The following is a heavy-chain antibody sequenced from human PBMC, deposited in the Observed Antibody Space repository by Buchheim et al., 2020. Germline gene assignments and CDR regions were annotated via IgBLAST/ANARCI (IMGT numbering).Heavy chain of an antibody. CDR2: INHSGST. CDR3: ARGRGRNYYDSSGYFDY. V-gene: IGHV4-34*01. J-gene: IGHJ4*02. CDR1: GGSFSGYY. D-gene: IGHD3-22*01. Sequence: QVQLQQWGAGLLKPSETLSLTCAVYGGSFSGYYWSWIRQPPGKGLEWIGEINHSGSTNYNPSLKSRGNISVEKSKNQFSLKLSSVTAADTAVYYCARGRGRNYYDSSGYFDYWGQGTL.